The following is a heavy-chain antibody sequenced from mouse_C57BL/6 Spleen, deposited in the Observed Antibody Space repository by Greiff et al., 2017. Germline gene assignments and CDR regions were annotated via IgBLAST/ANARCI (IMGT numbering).Heavy chain of an antibody. Sequence: QVQLQQPGPELVKPGASVKLSCKASGYTFTSYDINWVKQRPGKGLEWIGWIYPRDGSTKYNEKFKGKATLTVDKSSSTAYMELHSLTSEDSAVYFCSMTDYDYWGQGTTLTFSS. J-gene: IGHJ2*01. V-gene: IGHV1-85*01. D-gene: IGHD2-13*01. CDR1: GYTFTSYD. CDR3: SMTDYDY. CDR2: IYPRDGST.